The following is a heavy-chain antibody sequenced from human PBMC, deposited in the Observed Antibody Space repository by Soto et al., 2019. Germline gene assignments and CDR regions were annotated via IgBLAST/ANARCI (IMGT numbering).Heavy chain of an antibody. CDR1: GFTFDDYA. V-gene: IGHV3-9*01. D-gene: IGHD2-15*01. CDR2: ISWNSGSI. Sequence: EVQLVESGGGLVQPGRSLRLSCAASGFTFDDYAMHWVRQAPGKGLEWVSGISWNSGSIGYADSVKGRFTISRDNAKNSLYLQMNSLRAEDTALYYCAKDIRSGGSCYDYWGQGTLVTVSS. CDR3: AKDIRSGGSCYDY. J-gene: IGHJ4*02.